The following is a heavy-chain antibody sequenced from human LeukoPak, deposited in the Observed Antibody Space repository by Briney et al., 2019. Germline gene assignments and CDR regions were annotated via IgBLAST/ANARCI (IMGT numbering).Heavy chain of an antibody. D-gene: IGHD2-2*01. CDR1: GFTFSSFA. V-gene: IGHV3-23*01. Sequence: GGSLRLSCAASGFTFSSFAMSWVRQAPGKGLEWVSAISGSGGSTYYADSVKGRFTISRDNSKNTLYLQMNSLRAEDTAVYYCAKDEDIVVVPAARIPTDYWGQGTLVTVSS. J-gene: IGHJ4*02. CDR2: ISGSGGST. CDR3: AKDEDIVVVPAARIPTDY.